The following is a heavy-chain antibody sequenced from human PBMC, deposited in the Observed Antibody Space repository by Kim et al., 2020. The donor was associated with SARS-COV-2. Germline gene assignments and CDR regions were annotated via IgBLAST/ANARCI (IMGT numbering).Heavy chain of an antibody. D-gene: IGHD1-26*01. CDR1: GGSFSGYY. J-gene: IGHJ5*02. V-gene: IGHV4-34*01. CDR3: ARGGGLVTYRYNWFDP. CDR2: INHSGST. Sequence: SETLSLTCAVYGGSFSGYYWSWIRQPPGKGLEWIGEINHSGSTNYNPSLKSRVTISVDTSKNQFSLKLSSVTAADTAVYYCARGGGLVTYRYNWFDPWGQGTLVTVSS.